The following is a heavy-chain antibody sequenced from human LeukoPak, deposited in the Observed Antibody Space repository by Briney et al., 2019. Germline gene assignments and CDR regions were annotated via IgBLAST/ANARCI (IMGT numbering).Heavy chain of an antibody. CDR2: IYHSGRT. J-gene: IGHJ5*02. Sequence: SETLSLTCTVSGYSISSGYYWGWIRQPPGKGLEWIGSIYHSGRTFYNPSLKSRVTISVDTSKNQFSLKLTSVTAADTAVYYCARGRVLVVVPAAMRGFDPWGQGTLVTVSS. CDR3: ARGRVLVVVPAAMRGFDP. D-gene: IGHD2-2*01. V-gene: IGHV4-38-2*02. CDR1: GYSISSGYY.